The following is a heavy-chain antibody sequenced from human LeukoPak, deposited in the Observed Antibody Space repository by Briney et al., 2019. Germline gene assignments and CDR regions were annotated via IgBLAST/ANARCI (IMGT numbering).Heavy chain of an antibody. Sequence: TVKVSCKASGGTFSSYAISWVRQAPGQGLEWMGRIIPILGIANYAQKFQGRVTITADKSTSTAYMELSSLRSEDTAVYYCAATYYYDSSGYKHLDCWGQGTLVTVSS. D-gene: IGHD3-22*01. CDR1: GGTFSSYA. J-gene: IGHJ4*02. CDR3: AATYYYDSSGYKHLDC. V-gene: IGHV1-69*04. CDR2: IIPILGIA.